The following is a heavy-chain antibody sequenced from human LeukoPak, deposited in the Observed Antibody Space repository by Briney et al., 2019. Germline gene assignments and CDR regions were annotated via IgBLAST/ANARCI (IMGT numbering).Heavy chain of an antibody. CDR3: TRYSGRTDY. V-gene: IGHV3-49*03. CDR1: GFTFGTYA. Sequence: GGSLRLSCTPSGFTFGTYAVSWFRQAPGKGLEWVAFIRSKTFGGTTEYAASVEGRFTISRDDSKSIAYLQMNSLKTEDTAVYYCTRYSGRTDYWGQGTLVTVSS. J-gene: IGHJ4*02. D-gene: IGHD5-18*01. CDR2: IRSKTFGGTT.